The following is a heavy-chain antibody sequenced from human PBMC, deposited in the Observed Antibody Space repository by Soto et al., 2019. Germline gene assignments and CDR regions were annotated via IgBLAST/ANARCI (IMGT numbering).Heavy chain of an antibody. D-gene: IGHD4-17*01. CDR2: ISAYNGNT. V-gene: IGHV1-18*01. CDR1: GYTFTSYG. J-gene: IGHJ6*02. CDR3: ARDNYGDLPDYGMDV. Sequence: ASVKVSCKASGYTFTSYGISWVLQAPGQGLEWMGWISAYNGNTNYAQKLQGRVTMTTDTSTSTAYMELRSLRSDDTAVYYCARDNYGDLPDYGMDVWGQGTTVTVSS.